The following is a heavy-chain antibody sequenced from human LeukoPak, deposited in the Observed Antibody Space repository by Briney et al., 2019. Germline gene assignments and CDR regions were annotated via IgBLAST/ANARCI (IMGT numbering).Heavy chain of an antibody. CDR1: GFTFDEYA. Sequence: GGSLRLSCAASGFTFDEYAMHWVRQAPGKGLEWVSGISWNSGLIDYADSVKGRFTISRNNAKNSLYLQMNSLKAEDTAFYYCAKVGIFGLVTYYFDYWGQGTLVTVSS. D-gene: IGHD3/OR15-3a*01. J-gene: IGHJ4*02. CDR3: AKVGIFGLVTYYFDY. V-gene: IGHV3-9*01. CDR2: ISWNSGLI.